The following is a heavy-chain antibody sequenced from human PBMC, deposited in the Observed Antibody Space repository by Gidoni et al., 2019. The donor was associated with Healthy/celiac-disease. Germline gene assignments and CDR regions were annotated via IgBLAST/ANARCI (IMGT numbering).Heavy chain of an antibody. D-gene: IGHD3-22*01. CDR2: ISGSGGST. Sequence: EVQLLESGGGLVQPGGSLRLSCAASGFTFSSYAMSWVRQAPGKGLEWVSAISGSGGSTYYADSVKGRFTISRDNTKNTLYLQMNSLRAEDTAVYYCAKHGSIVVVITFLFDYWGQGTLVTVSS. CDR3: AKHGSIVVVITFLFDY. J-gene: IGHJ4*02. CDR1: GFTFSSYA. V-gene: IGHV3-23*01.